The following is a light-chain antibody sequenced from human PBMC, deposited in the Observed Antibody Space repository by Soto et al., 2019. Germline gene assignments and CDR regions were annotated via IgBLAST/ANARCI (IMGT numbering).Light chain of an antibody. V-gene: IGLV2-14*02. J-gene: IGLJ1*01. CDR1: SSDVGSYNL. CDR2: EVN. CDR3: GSYTSTDTPFV. Sequence: QSVLTQPASVSGSPGQSITISCTGTSSDVGSYNLVSWYQQHPGKAPKLMIYEVNNRPSGVSDRFSGSKSGNKASLTISNLEAEDESDYYCGSYTSTDTPFVFGTGTKGTVL.